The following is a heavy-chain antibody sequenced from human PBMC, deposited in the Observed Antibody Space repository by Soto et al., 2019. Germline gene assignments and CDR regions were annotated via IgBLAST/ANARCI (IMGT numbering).Heavy chain of an antibody. Sequence: SETLSLTCAVSGGSISSGGYSWNWIRQPLGKGLEWIGYIYYSGSTYHNPSLKSRVTISVDTSKNQFSLKLSSVTAADTAVYYCARYYYDSSGNWFDPWGQGTLVTVSS. CDR3: ARYYYDSSGNWFDP. J-gene: IGHJ5*02. V-gene: IGHV4-31*11. CDR2: IYYSGST. D-gene: IGHD3-22*01. CDR1: GGSISSGGYS.